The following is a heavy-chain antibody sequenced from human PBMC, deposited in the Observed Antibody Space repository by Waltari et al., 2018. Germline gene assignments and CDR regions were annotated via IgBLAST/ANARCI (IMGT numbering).Heavy chain of an antibody. J-gene: IGHJ4*02. CDR2: VGPVEEEK. CDR1: GYTFSDYY. Sequence: EVQLVQSGAEVKKPGATVKISCKVSGYTFSDYYMYWVQKAPGKGLEWMGLVGPVEEEKSDAKECQGRGPVTADESTSTAYMGLGSLRSEDTAVYYCARGDYVWGSYRQPHFDYWGQGTLVTVSS. D-gene: IGHD3-16*02. CDR3: ARGDYVWGSYRQPHFDY. V-gene: IGHV1-69-2*01.